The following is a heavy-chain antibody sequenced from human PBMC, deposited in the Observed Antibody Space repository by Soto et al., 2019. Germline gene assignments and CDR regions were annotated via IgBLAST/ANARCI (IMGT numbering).Heavy chain of an antibody. CDR2: INNAGST. J-gene: IGHJ6*02. CDR3: ARDGINMVRGIIRYYNGMDV. CDR1: GFDASVNF. D-gene: IGHD3-10*01. V-gene: IGHV3-53*01. Sequence: PGGSLRLSCAASGFDASVNFMTWVRQAPGRGLDWVSTINNAGSTFYADSVKGRFSISRDNSKNTLYLQMSSLRAEDTAVYYCARDGINMVRGIIRYYNGMDVWGQGTTVNVSS.